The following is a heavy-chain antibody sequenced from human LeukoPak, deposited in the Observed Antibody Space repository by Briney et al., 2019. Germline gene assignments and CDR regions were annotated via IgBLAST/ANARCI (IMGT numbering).Heavy chain of an antibody. D-gene: IGHD6-13*01. J-gene: IGHJ6*03. CDR2: INAYNGNT. CDR3: ARGRHIAAAVYYYYMDV. V-gene: IGHV1-18*01. CDR1: GYTFTSYI. Sequence: EASVKVSCKASGYTFTSYIISWVRQAPGQGLEWMGWINAYNGNTDYAQRVQGRVTMTTDTSTSTAYMELRSLRSDDTAVYYCARGRHIAAAVYYYYMDVWGKGTPVTVSS.